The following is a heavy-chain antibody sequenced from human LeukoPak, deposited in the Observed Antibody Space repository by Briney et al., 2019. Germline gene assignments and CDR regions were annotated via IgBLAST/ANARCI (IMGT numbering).Heavy chain of an antibody. D-gene: IGHD3-10*01. Sequence: GGSLRLSCAASGFTFSSYGMHWVRQAPGKGLEWVAVISYDGSNKYYADSVKGRFTISRDNAKNSLYLQMNSLRVDDTAVYYCARPMGPHGENFHVYDVWGQGTTITVSS. V-gene: IGHV3-30*03. CDR2: ISYDGSNK. CDR3: ARPMGPHGENFHVYDV. J-gene: IGHJ3*01. CDR1: GFTFSSYG.